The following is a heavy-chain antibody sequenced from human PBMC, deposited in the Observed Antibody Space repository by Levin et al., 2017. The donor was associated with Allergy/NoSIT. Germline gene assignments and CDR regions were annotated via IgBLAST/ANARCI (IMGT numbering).Heavy chain of an antibody. J-gene: IGHJ3*02. Sequence: ASVKVSCKASGGTFSSYTISWVRQAPGQGLEWMGRIIPILGIANYAQKFQGRVTITADKSTSTAYMELSSLRSEDTAVYYCARCYDILTGYCSDAFDIWGQGTMVTVSS. D-gene: IGHD3-9*01. CDR2: IIPILGIA. V-gene: IGHV1-69*02. CDR3: ARCYDILTGYCSDAFDI. CDR1: GGTFSSYT.